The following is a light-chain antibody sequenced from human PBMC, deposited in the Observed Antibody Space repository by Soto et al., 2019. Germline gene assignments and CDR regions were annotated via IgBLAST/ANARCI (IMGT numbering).Light chain of an antibody. CDR2: DVS. CDR1: SSDVGGYDY. Sequence: QSVLTQPRSVSGSPGQSVTISCTGTSSDVGGYDYVSWYQKHPGKAPKLMIYDVSKRPSGVPDRFSASKSGDTASLTISGLQAEDEADYYCCSYAGTYTFNVVFGGGTKVTVL. CDR3: CSYAGTYTFNVV. V-gene: IGLV2-11*01. J-gene: IGLJ2*01.